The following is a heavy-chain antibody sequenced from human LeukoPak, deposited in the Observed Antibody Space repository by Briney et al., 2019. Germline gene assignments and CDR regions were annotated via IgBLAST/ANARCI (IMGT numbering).Heavy chain of an antibody. J-gene: IGHJ3*02. Sequence: GGSLRLSCAASGFTFSNLAVVCVRQAPGKGLEWVCAISGSGTSIYYADSVRGRFTISRDNSKSTVYLQMNSLGAEDMAMYYCASLYCSTTSCYRGDAFDIWGQGTMVTVSS. V-gene: IGHV3-23*01. D-gene: IGHD2-2*01. CDR3: ASLYCSTTSCYRGDAFDI. CDR1: GFTFSNLA. CDR2: ISGSGTSI.